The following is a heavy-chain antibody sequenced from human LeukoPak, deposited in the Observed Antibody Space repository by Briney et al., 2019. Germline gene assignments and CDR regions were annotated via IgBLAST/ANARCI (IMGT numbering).Heavy chain of an antibody. J-gene: IGHJ3*02. CDR3: ARGYYDSRGYSNTFDI. V-gene: IGHV4-59*01. CDR1: GGSISNYC. Sequence: SETLSLTCTVSGGSISNYCWSWIRQPPGKGLEWIGYIYYSGSTNYNPSLKSRVAISVDTSKNQFSLKLSSVTAADTAVYYCARGYYDSRGYSNTFDIWGQGTLVTVSS. CDR2: IYYSGST. D-gene: IGHD3-22*01.